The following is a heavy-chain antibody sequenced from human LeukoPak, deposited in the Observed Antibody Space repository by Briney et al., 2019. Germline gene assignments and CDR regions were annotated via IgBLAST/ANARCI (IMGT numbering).Heavy chain of an antibody. J-gene: IGHJ4*02. CDR2: INHSGST. CDR3: ARALGGAVAGTFDY. Sequence: KASETLSLTCAVYGGSFSGYYWSWIRQPPGKGLEWIGEINHSGSTNYNPSLESRVTISVDTSKNQFSLKLSSVTAADTAVYYCARALGGAVAGTFDYWGQGTLVTVSS. D-gene: IGHD6-19*01. V-gene: IGHV4-34*01. CDR1: GGSFSGYY.